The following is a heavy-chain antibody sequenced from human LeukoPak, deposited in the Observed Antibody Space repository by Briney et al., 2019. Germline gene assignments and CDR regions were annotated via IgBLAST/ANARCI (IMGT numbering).Heavy chain of an antibody. V-gene: IGHV1-18*01. CDR2: ISAYNGNT. CDR3: ARIRSYSSLVDY. Sequence: ASVKVSCKASGYTFTSYGTSWVRQAPGQGLEWMGWISAYNGNTNYAQKLQGRVTMTTDTSTSTAYMELRSLRSNDTAVYYCARIRSYSSLVDYWGQGTLVTVSS. J-gene: IGHJ4*02. D-gene: IGHD1-26*01. CDR1: GYTFTSYG.